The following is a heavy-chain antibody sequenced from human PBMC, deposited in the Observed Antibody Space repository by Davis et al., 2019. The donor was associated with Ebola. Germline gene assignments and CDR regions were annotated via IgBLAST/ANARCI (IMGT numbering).Heavy chain of an antibody. V-gene: IGHV3-23*01. CDR3: AKDPVLRFLEWLFSNWFDP. CDR1: GFIFSSYA. D-gene: IGHD3-3*01. Sequence: GESLKISCAASGFIFSSYAMSWVRQAPGKGLEWVSAISGSGGSTYYADSVKGRFTISRDNSKNTLYLQMNSLRAEDTAVYYCAKDPVLRFLEWLFSNWFDPWGQGTLVTVSS. J-gene: IGHJ5*02. CDR2: ISGSGGST.